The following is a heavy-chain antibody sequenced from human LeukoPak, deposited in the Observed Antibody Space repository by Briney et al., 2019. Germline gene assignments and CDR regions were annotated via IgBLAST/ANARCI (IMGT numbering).Heavy chain of an antibody. CDR2: ISYDGSNK. J-gene: IGHJ4*02. V-gene: IGHV3-30-3*01. CDR3: ARGYSSSWYPPGCFDY. D-gene: IGHD6-13*01. Sequence: GGSVRLSCAASGFTFSSYAMHWVRQAPGKGLEWVAVISYDGSNKYYADSVKGRFTISRDNSKNTLYLQMNSLRAEDTAVYYCARGYSSSWYPPGCFDYWGQGTLVTVSS. CDR1: GFTFSSYA.